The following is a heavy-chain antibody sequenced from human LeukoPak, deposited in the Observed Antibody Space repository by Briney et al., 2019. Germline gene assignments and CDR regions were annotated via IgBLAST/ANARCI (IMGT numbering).Heavy chain of an antibody. CDR1: GGTFSSYA. J-gene: IGHJ4*02. CDR2: IIPIFGTA. D-gene: IGHD3-3*01. Sequence: SVKVSCKASGGTFSSYAISLVRQAPGQGLEWMGGIIPIFGTANYAQKFQGRVTITTDESTSTAYMELSSLRSEDTAVYYCARVIDFWSGYSVDYWGQGTLVTVSS. CDR3: ARVIDFWSGYSVDY. V-gene: IGHV1-69*05.